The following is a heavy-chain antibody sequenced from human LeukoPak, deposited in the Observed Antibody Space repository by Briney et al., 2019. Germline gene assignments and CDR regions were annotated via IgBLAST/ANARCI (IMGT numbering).Heavy chain of an antibody. CDR2: ISSTNSYT. CDR1: GFTFSDYY. CDR3: AREGYDILTGPPQDV. V-gene: IGHV3-11*06. D-gene: IGHD3-9*01. Sequence: GGSLRLSCAASGFTFSDYYMTWIRQAPGKGLEWLSYISSTNSYTNYADSVEGRFTISRDNSKNTLYLQMNSLRAEDTAVYYCAREGYDILTGPPQDVWGQGTTVTVSS. J-gene: IGHJ6*02.